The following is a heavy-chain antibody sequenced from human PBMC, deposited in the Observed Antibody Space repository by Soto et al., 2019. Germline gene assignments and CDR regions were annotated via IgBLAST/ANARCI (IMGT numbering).Heavy chain of an antibody. CDR1: GFTFSSYG. CDR2: ISYDGSNK. CDR3: AKIQPFYNPYGMDV. Sequence: PGGSLRLSCAASGFTFSSYGMHWVRQAPGKGLEWVAVISYDGSNKYYADSVKGRFTISRDNSKNTLYLQMNSLRAEDTAAYYCAKIQPFYNPYGMDVWGQGTTVTVSS. D-gene: IGHD3-10*01. J-gene: IGHJ6*02. V-gene: IGHV3-30*18.